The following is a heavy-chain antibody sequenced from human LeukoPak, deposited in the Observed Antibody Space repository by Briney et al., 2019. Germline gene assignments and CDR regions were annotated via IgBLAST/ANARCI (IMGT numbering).Heavy chain of an antibody. J-gene: IGHJ4*02. CDR2: IYYSGST. Sequence: PSETLSLTCTVSGGSISSSSYYWGWIRQPPGKGLEWIGYIYYSGSTNYNPSLKSRVTISVDTSKNQFSLKLSSVTAADTAVYYCARGATYTDLSVGASFFDYWGQGTLVTVSS. CDR1: GGSISSSSYY. V-gene: IGHV4-61*05. CDR3: ARGATYTDLSVGASFFDY. D-gene: IGHD1-26*01.